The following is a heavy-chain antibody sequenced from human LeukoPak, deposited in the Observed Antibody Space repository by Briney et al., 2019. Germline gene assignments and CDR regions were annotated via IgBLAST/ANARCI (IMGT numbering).Heavy chain of an antibody. J-gene: IGHJ6*04. CDR2: INAGNGNT. D-gene: IGHD3-10*01. Sequence: GASVKVSCKASGYTFTSYAMHWVRQAPGQRLEWMGWINAGNGNTKYSQKFQGRVTITRDTSASTAYMELSSLRFEDTAVYYCARDRQYYYGSGSYYNYYYGMDVWGKGTTVTVSS. V-gene: IGHV1-3*01. CDR1: GYTFTSYA. CDR3: ARDRQYYYGSGSYYNYYYGMDV.